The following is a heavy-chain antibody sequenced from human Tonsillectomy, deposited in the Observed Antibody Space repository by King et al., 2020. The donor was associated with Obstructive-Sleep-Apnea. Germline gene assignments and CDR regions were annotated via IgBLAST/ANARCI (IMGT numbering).Heavy chain of an antibody. D-gene: IGHD2-15*01. CDR3: ASGIVTDYCSGGSCYSHTYYYYYGMDV. J-gene: IGHJ6*02. Sequence: VQLVESGAEVKKPGESLRISCKGSGYSFTSYWISWVRQMPGKGLEWMGRIDPSDSYTNYSPSFQGHVTISADKSISTAYLQWSSLKASDTAMYYCASGIVTDYCSGGSCYSHTYYYYYGMDVWGQGTTVTVSS. CDR2: IDPSDSYT. CDR1: GYSFTSYW. V-gene: IGHV5-10-1*03.